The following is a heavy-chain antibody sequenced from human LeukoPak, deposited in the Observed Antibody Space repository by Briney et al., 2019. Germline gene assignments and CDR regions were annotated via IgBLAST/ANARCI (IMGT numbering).Heavy chain of an antibody. Sequence: GGSLRLSCAASGFTFSSYGMHWVRQAPGKGLEWGAVIWYDGSNKYYADSVKGRFTISRDNSKNTLYLQMNSLRAEDTAVYYCARDRTYGETGYFDYWGQGTLVTVSS. J-gene: IGHJ4*02. CDR3: ARDRTYGETGYFDY. CDR1: GFTFSSYG. D-gene: IGHD4-17*01. CDR2: IWYDGSNK. V-gene: IGHV3-33*01.